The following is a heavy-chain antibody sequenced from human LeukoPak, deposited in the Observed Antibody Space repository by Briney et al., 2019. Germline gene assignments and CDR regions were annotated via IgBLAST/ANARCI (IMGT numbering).Heavy chain of an antibody. CDR1: GFTFSSYS. V-gene: IGHV3-48*01. D-gene: IGHD3-10*01. J-gene: IGHJ6*03. CDR3: AKDPLSGSYYYYYMDV. CDR2: ISTSTTTI. Sequence: GGSLRLSCEASGFTFSSYSMNWVRQAPGKGLEWISYISTSTTTIYYANSVKGRFTISRDNSKNTLYLQMNSLRAEDTAVYYCAKDPLSGSYYYYYMDVWGKGTTVTISS.